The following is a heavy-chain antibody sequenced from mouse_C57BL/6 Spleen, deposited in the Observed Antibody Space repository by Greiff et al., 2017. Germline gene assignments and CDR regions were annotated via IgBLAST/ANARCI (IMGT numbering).Heavy chain of an antibody. CDR3: AREEELGHFDY. Sequence: QVQLKESGPELVKPGASVKISCKASGYAFSSSWMNWVKQRPGKGLEWIGRIYPGDGDTNYNGKFKGKATLTADKSSSTAYMQLSSLTSEDSAVYFCAREEELGHFDYWGKGTTLTVSS. V-gene: IGHV1-82*01. D-gene: IGHD4-1*01. CDR2: IYPGDGDT. CDR1: GYAFSSSW. J-gene: IGHJ2*01.